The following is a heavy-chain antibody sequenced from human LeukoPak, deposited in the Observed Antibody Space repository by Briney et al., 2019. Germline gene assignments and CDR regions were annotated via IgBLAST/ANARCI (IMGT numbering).Heavy chain of an antibody. Sequence: GGSLRLSCAASGFTFSDYYMSWIRQAPGKGLEWVSYISSSSSYTNYAASVKGRFTISRDNAKNSLYLQMNSLRAEDTAVYYCARDRLKDIVVVPAAPYYYYYYGMDVWGKGTTVTVSS. CDR3: ARDRLKDIVVVPAAPYYYYYYGMDV. J-gene: IGHJ6*04. V-gene: IGHV3-11*06. CDR1: GFTFSDYY. D-gene: IGHD2-2*01. CDR2: ISSSSSYT.